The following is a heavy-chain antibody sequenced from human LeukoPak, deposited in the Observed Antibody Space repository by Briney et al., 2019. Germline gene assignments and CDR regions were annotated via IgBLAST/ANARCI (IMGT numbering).Heavy chain of an antibody. V-gene: IGHV4-39*07. Sequence: SETLSLTCAVSGGSISSNSYYWGWIRQPPGKGLEWIGFIYHSGSTYYHPSLKSRVTISVDTTKNQFSLKLTSVTAADTAVYYCARLLGPLDYVWGSSRSKWGQGTLVTVSS. CDR3: ARLLGPLDYVWGSSRSK. CDR1: GGSISSNSYY. J-gene: IGHJ4*02. CDR2: IYHSGST. D-gene: IGHD3-16*02.